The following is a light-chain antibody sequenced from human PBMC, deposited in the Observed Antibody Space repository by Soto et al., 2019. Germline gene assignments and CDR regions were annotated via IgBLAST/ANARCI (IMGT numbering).Light chain of an antibody. CDR3: SSYAGSNSFV. CDR2: EVS. V-gene: IGLV2-8*01. J-gene: IGLJ1*01. CDR1: SSDVGAYSY. Sequence: SVLTQPPSASGSPGQSVTISCTGTSSDVGAYSYVSWYQQHPGKAPKLMIYEVSKRPSGVPDRFSASKSGNTASLTVSGLQAEDEADYYCSSYAGSNSFVFGTGTKVTVL.